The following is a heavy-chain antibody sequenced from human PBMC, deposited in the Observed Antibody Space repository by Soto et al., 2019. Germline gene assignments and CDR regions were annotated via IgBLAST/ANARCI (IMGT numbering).Heavy chain of an antibody. D-gene: IGHD5-18*01. Sequence: PSETLSLTCSVSGGTISGYYWTWIRQPAGKGLEWWGRIYSSENTYYNPYLKSRSTKSGDKYKNELCLRLSSVTATDTAVYYCGRGGSSRQRWPYYYYDMDVWGQGATV. J-gene: IGHJ6*02. CDR2: IYSSENT. CDR3: GRGGSSRQRWPYYYYDMDV. CDR1: GGTISGYY. V-gene: IGHV4-4*07.